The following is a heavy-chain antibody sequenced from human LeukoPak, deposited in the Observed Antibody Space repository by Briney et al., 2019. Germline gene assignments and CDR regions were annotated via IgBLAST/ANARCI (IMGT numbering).Heavy chain of an antibody. V-gene: IGHV4-34*01. CDR1: GFTFSSYA. J-gene: IGHJ5*02. CDR3: ARIHDYGWRPRQKENWFDP. D-gene: IGHD4-17*01. CDR2: INHSGST. Sequence: PGGSLRLSCAASGFTFSSYAMSWVRQAPGKGLEWIGEINHSGSTNYNPSLKSRVTISVDTSKNQFSLKLSSVTAADTAVYYCARIHDYGWRPRQKENWFDPWGQGTLVTVSS.